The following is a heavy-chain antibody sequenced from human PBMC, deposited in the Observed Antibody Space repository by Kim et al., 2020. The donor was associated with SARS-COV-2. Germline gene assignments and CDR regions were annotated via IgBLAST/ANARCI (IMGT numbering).Heavy chain of an antibody. CDR1: GDSVSSNSAA. V-gene: IGHV6-1*01. J-gene: IGHJ6*02. CDR3: ARDRSPGPVGSAYYYGMDV. Sequence: SQTLSLTCAISGDSVSSNSAAWNWIRQSPSRGLEWLGRTYYRSKWYNDYAVSVKSRITINPDTSKNQFSLQLNSVTPEDTAVYYCARDRSPGPVGSAYYYGMDVWGQGTTVTVSS. D-gene: IGHD1-26*01. CDR2: TYYRSKWYN.